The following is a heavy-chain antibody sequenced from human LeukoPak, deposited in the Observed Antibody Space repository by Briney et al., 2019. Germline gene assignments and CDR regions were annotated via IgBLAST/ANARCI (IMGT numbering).Heavy chain of an antibody. CDR2: ISTSGGWT. D-gene: IGHD4-17*01. J-gene: IGHJ4*02. Sequence: GGSLRLSCAASGFTFSSYAMSWVRQAPGKGLEWVSTISTSGGWTYYADSVKGRFTISRDNSKNTLYLQMSSLRAEDTAVYYCARDRGTVTTREFDYWGQGTLVTVSS. V-gene: IGHV3-23*01. CDR1: GFTFSSYA. CDR3: ARDRGTVTTREFDY.